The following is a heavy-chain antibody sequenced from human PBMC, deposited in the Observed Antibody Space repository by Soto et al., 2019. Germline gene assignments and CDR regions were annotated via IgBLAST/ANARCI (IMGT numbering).Heavy chain of an antibody. CDR3: ARPVLLWFGELLFRSWFDP. Sequence: SETLSLTCAVYGGSFSGYYWSWIRQPPGKGLEWIGEINHSGSTNYNPSLKSRVTISVDTSKNQFSLKLSSVTAADTAVYYCARPVLLWFGELLFRSWFDPWGQGTLVTVSS. J-gene: IGHJ5*02. D-gene: IGHD3-10*01. CDR1: GGSFSGYY. CDR2: INHSGST. V-gene: IGHV4-34*01.